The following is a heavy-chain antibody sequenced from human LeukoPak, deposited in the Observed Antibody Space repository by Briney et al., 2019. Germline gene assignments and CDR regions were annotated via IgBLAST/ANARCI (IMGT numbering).Heavy chain of an antibody. CDR2: IYTSGST. J-gene: IGHJ3*01. V-gene: IGHV4-61*02. CDR1: GGSINVGSFY. CDR3: AREIRPNAFDV. Sequence: SQTLSLTCTVSGGSINVGSFYWSWIRQPAGKALEWIGRIYTSGSTNYNPSLKSRVTISLDTSKNQFSLKLNSVTAADTAVYYCAREIRPNAFDVWGQGTMVTVSS.